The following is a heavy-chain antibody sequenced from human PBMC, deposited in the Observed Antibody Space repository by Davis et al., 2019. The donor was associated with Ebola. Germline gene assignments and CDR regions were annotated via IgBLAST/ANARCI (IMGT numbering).Heavy chain of an antibody. V-gene: IGHV4-31*03. J-gene: IGHJ6*02. Sequence: SETLSLTCTVSGGSISSGGYYWSWFRQHPGKGLEWIGYIYYSGSTYYNPSLKSRVTISVDTSKNQFSLKLSSVTAADTAVYYCARGAAFGVVTEPMDVWGQGTTVTVSS. D-gene: IGHD3-3*01. CDR3: ARGAAFGVVTEPMDV. CDR1: GGSISSGGYY. CDR2: IYYSGST.